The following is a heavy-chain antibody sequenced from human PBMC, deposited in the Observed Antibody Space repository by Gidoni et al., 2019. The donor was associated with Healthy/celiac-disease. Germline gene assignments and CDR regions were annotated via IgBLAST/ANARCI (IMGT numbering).Heavy chain of an antibody. J-gene: IGHJ4*02. CDR2: IKSKTDVGTT. V-gene: IGHV3-15*01. Sequence: EVQLVESGGGWVKPGGSLRLACAASGLTFSNAWLSGVRQAPGKGLELVGRIKSKTDVGTTDHSAPVKGRFPISRDDSKHTLYLQMTTLNTEDTAVYSCTTVVARFGDYVGGGGQGTLVTVSS. CDR3: TTVVARFGDYVGG. CDR1: GLTFSNAW. D-gene: IGHD4-17*01.